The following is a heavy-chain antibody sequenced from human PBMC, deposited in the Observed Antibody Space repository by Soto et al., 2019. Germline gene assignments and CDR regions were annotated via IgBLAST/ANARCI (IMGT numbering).Heavy chain of an antibody. CDR2: ISSSGSTI. J-gene: IGHJ6*02. V-gene: IGHV3-11*01. CDR3: ARRFLEWLPQHYYYYGMDV. CDR1: GFTFSDYY. D-gene: IGHD3-3*01. Sequence: QVQLVESGGGLVKPGGSLRLSCAASGFTFSDYYMSWIRQAPGKGLAWVSYISSSGSTIYYADSVKGRFTISRDNAKNSLYLQMHSLRAEDTAVYYCARRFLEWLPQHYYYYGMDVWVQWTTVTVSS.